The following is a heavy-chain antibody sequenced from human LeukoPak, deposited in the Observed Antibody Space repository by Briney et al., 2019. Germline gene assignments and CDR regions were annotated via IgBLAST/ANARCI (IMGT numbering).Heavy chain of an antibody. V-gene: IGHV3-30*02. CDR2: TRYDESKT. J-gene: IGHJ4*02. CDR3: AKARYSGSPALDF. D-gene: IGHD1-26*01. CDR1: GFTFSNNG. Sequence: GGSLRLSCAASGFTFSNNGMHWVRQTPGKGLEWVAFTRYDESKTFYGDSVRGRFTISRDNSKNTLYLQMNSLTTDDSAVYYCAKARYSGSPALDFWGQGTLVAVSS.